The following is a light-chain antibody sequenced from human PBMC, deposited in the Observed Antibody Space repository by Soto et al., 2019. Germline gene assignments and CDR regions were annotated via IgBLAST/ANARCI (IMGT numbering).Light chain of an antibody. Sequence: DIQMTQSPSSLSASVGDRVTITCRASQSISSYLNWYQQKPGKAPKLLIYAASSLQSGVPSMFSGSGPATDFTLTISSLQPEDFATYYCQQSYSTLVFTFGPGTKVDIK. V-gene: IGKV1-39*01. CDR3: QQSYSTLVFT. CDR1: QSISSY. CDR2: AAS. J-gene: IGKJ3*01.